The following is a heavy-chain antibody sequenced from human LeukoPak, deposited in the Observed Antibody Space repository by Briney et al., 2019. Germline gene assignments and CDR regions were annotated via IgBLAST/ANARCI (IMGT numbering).Heavy chain of an antibody. CDR3: ARDSPRYSSGWTPFDY. CDR1: GFTFSSFS. CDR2: ISSSGTII. V-gene: IGHV3-48*04. J-gene: IGHJ4*02. Sequence: PGRSLRLSCAASGFTFSSFSMNWVRQAPGKGLEWVSYISSSGTIIYYADSVKGRFTVSRDNAKNSLYLQMNSLRAEDTAVYYCARDSPRYSSGWTPFDYWGQGTLVTVSS. D-gene: IGHD6-19*01.